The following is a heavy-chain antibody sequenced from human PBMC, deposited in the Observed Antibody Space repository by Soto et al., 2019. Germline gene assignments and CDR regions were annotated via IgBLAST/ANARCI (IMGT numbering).Heavy chain of an antibody. CDR2: ISWNSGSI. CDR1: GFTFDDYA. J-gene: IGHJ4*02. Sequence: GGSLRLSCAASGFTFDDYAMHWVRQAPGKGLEWVSGISWNSGSIGYADSVKGRFTISRDNAKNSLYLQMNSLRAEDTALYYCAKPFREDDYDILTGFYFDYWGQGTLVTVSS. D-gene: IGHD3-9*01. CDR3: AKPFREDDYDILTGFYFDY. V-gene: IGHV3-9*01.